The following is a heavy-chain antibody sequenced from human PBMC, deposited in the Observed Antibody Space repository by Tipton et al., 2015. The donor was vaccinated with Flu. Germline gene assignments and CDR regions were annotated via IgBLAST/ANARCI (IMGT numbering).Heavy chain of an antibody. Sequence: LRLSCTVSGGSIGSSSFYWGWIRQSPGKGLEWIGTIYYSGSTFYNPSLKSRVTMSVDTSKNQFSLKLSSVTAADTAVYYCARQYSSSWYMGPVFDPWGQGTLVTVSS. CDR3: ARQYSSSWYMGPVFDP. V-gene: IGHV4-39*01. CDR2: IYYSGST. CDR1: GGSIGSSSFY. D-gene: IGHD6-13*01. J-gene: IGHJ5*02.